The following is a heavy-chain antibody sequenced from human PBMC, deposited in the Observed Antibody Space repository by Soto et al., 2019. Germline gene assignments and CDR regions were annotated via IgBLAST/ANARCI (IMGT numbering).Heavy chain of an antibody. Sequence: GGSLRLSCAASGFTFSSYGMHWVRQAPGKGLEWVAVISYDGSNKYYADSVKGRFTISRDNSKNTLYLQMNSLRAEDTAVYYCAKASHYYDSSLSIDYWGQGTLVTVSS. D-gene: IGHD3-22*01. CDR1: GFTFSSYG. CDR3: AKASHYYDSSLSIDY. J-gene: IGHJ4*02. CDR2: ISYDGSNK. V-gene: IGHV3-30*18.